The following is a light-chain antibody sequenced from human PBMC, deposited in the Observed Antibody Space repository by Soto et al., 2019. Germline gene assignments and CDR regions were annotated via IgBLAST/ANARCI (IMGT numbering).Light chain of an antibody. CDR1: SSDVGSYKL. Sequence: QSALTQPASVSGSPGQSITISCTGTSSDVGSYKLVSWYQQHPGKAPKLIIYEGNKRPSGVSNRFSGSKSGNTASLTISGLQAEDEADYSCCSYAGSRTWVFGGGTKLTVL. J-gene: IGLJ2*01. CDR2: EGN. V-gene: IGLV2-23*01. CDR3: CSYAGSRTWV.